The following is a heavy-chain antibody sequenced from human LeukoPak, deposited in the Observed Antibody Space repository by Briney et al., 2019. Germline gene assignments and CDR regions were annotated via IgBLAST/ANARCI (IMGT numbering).Heavy chain of an antibody. CDR1: GYTFTSYY. CDR3: ARGGRTLDY. J-gene: IGHJ4*02. V-gene: IGHV1-46*01. Sequence: ASVKVSCKASGYTFTSYYMLWVRQAPGQGLEWMGIINPRAGSTSYAQKFQGRVTMTRYTSTSRVYMELSRLRSEDAAVYYCARGGRTLDYWGQGPLVTVSS. CDR2: INPRAGST. D-gene: IGHD1-26*01.